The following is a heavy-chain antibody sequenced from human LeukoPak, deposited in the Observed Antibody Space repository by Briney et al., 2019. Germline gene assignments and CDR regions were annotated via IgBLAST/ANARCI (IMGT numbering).Heavy chain of an antibody. CDR2: IWYDGSNK. Sequence: PGGSLRLSCAASGFTFSSYGMHWVRQAPGKGLEWVAVIWYDGSNKYYRDSIKGRFTISRDNSKNTLYLQMNSLRAEDTAVYYCARDRNGWLQDYWGQGTLVTVYS. D-gene: IGHD5-24*01. CDR3: ARDRNGWLQDY. CDR1: GFTFSSYG. J-gene: IGHJ4*02. V-gene: IGHV3-33*01.